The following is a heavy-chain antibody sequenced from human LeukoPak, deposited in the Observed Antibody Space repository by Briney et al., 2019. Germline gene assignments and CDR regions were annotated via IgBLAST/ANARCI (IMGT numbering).Heavy chain of an antibody. CDR2: ISGSGITT. Sequence: GGSLRLSCAASRFTFSSYSMNWVRQAPGKGLEWVSVISGSGITTYYADSVKGRFNISRDNSKNTLYLQLDSLRAEDTAVYYCAKDRTGYYDTSPDFDYWGQGTLVTVSS. D-gene: IGHD3/OR15-3a*01. CDR1: RFTFSSYS. CDR3: AKDRTGYYDTSPDFDY. V-gene: IGHV3-23*01. J-gene: IGHJ4*02.